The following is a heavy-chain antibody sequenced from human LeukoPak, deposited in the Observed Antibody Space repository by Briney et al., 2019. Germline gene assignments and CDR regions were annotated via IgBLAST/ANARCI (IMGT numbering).Heavy chain of an antibody. J-gene: IGHJ5*02. CDR3: ARDRKYSSSLVWFGRWFDP. D-gene: IGHD6-13*01. CDR1: GGSFSGYY. V-gene: IGHV4-34*01. Sequence: SETLSLTCAVYGGSFSGYYWSWIRQPPGKGLEWIGKINHSGSTNYNPSLESRVTISVDTSKNQFSLKLSSVTAADTAVYYCARDRKYSSSLVWFGRWFDPWGQGTLVTVSS. CDR2: INHSGST.